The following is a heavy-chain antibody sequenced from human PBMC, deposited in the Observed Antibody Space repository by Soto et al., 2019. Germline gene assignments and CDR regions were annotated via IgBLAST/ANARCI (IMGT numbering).Heavy chain of an antibody. CDR1: GGSFSNYA. CDR3: GRRANRGMDV. V-gene: IGHV1-69*06. J-gene: IGHJ6*02. D-gene: IGHD2-8*01. CDR2: VIPVFNSA. Sequence: QVQLVQSGPEMRKPGSSVKVSCKSSGGSFSNYAISWVRQAPGQGLEWLGGVIPVFNSANYAPKFQGRVTITADTSTSTAYMEVSSLAPDDTAVYYCGRRANRGMDVWGQGNTVTVSS.